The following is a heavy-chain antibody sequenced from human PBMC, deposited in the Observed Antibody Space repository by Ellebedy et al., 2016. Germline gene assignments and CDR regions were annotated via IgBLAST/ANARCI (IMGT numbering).Heavy chain of an antibody. CDR3: ARARGWYYYYYMDV. D-gene: IGHD6-19*01. CDR1: GFTFDDYA. CDR2: ISWNSDSI. Sequence: GGSLRLSXAASGFTFDDYAMHWVRQAPGRGLEWVSGISWNSDSIAYADSVKGRFTISRDNAKNSLYLQMNSLRAEDTALYYGARARGWYYYYYMDVWGKGTTVTVSS. J-gene: IGHJ6*03. V-gene: IGHV3-9*01.